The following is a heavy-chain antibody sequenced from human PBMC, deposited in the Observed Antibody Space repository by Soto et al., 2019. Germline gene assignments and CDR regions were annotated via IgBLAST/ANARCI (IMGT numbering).Heavy chain of an antibody. J-gene: IGHJ6*03. CDR1: GFTFSSYS. CDR3: ARDPASGNYYYYYMDV. Sequence: GGSLRLSCAASGFTFSSYSMNWVRQAPGKGLEWVSSISSSSSYIYYADSVKGRFTISRDNAKNSLYLQMNSLRAEDTAVYYCARDPASGNYYYYYMDVWGKGTTVNVSS. D-gene: IGHD3-10*01. V-gene: IGHV3-21*01. CDR2: ISSSSSYI.